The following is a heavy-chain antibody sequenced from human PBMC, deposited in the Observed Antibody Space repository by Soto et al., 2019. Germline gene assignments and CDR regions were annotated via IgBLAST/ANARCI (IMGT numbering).Heavy chain of an antibody. CDR3: ARGRSDYVWGSYRYEPRYYFDY. CDR2: INHSGST. D-gene: IGHD3-16*02. Sequence: SETLSLTCAVYGGSFSGYYWSWIRQPPGKGLEWIGEINHSGSTNYNPSLRSRVTISVDTSKNQFSLKLSSVTAADTAVYYCARGRSDYVWGSYRYEPRYYFDYWGQGTLVTVSS. CDR1: GGSFSGYY. V-gene: IGHV4-34*01. J-gene: IGHJ4*02.